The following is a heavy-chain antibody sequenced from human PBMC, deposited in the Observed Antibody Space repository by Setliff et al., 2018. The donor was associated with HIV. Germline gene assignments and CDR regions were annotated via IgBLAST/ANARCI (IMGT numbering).Heavy chain of an antibody. CDR2: INAGNGNT. Sequence: ASVKVSCKASGYTFTSYVMHWVRQAPGQRLEWMGWINAGNGNTKYSQKFQGRVTFTRDTSASTAYMELSSLRSEDTAVYYCARDGHYNLWSGYGYYYYYMDVWGKGTTVTVSS. CDR3: ARDGHYNLWSGYGYYYYYMDV. J-gene: IGHJ6*03. V-gene: IGHV1-3*01. D-gene: IGHD3-3*01. CDR1: GYTFTSYV.